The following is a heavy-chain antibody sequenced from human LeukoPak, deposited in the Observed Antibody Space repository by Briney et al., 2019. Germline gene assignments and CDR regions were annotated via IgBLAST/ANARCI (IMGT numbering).Heavy chain of an antibody. V-gene: IGHV4-59*08. J-gene: IGHJ4*02. Sequence: SETLSLTCTVSGGSISSYYWRWIRQPPVKGLEWIGYIYYSGSTNYNPSLKSRVTISVDTSKNQFSLKLSSVTAADTAVYYCARQRAYYYDSSGYWGGANFDYWGQGTLVTVSS. CDR3: ARQRAYYYDSSGYWGGANFDY. D-gene: IGHD3-22*01. CDR1: GGSISSYY. CDR2: IYYSGST.